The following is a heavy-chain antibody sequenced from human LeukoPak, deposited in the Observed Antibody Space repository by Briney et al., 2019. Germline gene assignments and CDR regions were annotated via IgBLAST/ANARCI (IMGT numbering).Heavy chain of an antibody. V-gene: IGHV3-49*03. CDR1: GFSFGDYA. CDR2: IRSKAYGGTT. Sequence: GSLRLSCTTSGFSFGDYAMSWFRQAPGKGLQWVGFIRSKAYGGTTEYAASVKGRFIISRDDSKSIAYLQMNSLKTEDTAVYYCTSHYDSSGLPDSWGQGTLVTVSS. D-gene: IGHD3-22*01. CDR3: TSHYDSSGLPDS. J-gene: IGHJ5*01.